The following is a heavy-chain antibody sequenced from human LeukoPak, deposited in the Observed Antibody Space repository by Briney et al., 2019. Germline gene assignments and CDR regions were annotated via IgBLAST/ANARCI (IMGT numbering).Heavy chain of an antibody. CDR3: ARPAPYYDFWSGYQFDAFDI. D-gene: IGHD3-3*01. CDR2: MNPNSGNT. V-gene: IGHV1-8*01. CDR1: GYTFTSYD. J-gene: IGHJ3*02. Sequence: ASVKVSCKASGYTFTSYDINWVRQAPGQGLEWMGWMNPNSGNTGYAQKFQGRVTMTRNTSISTAYMELSSLRSEDTAVYYCARPAPYYDFWSGYQFDAFDIWGQGTMVTVSS.